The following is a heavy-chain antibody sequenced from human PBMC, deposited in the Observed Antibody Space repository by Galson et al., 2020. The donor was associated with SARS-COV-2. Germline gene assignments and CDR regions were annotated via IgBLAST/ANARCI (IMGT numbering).Heavy chain of an antibody. Sequence: SETLSLTCTVSGGSISSSSYYWGWIRQPPGKGLEWIGSIYYSGSTYYNPSLKSRVTISVDTSKNQFSLKLSSVTAADTAVYYCRCYCSSTSCPQYYYGMDVWGQGTTVTVSS. V-gene: IGHV4-39*01. CDR2: IYYSGST. CDR1: GGSISSSSYY. D-gene: IGHD2-2*01. CDR3: RCYCSSTSCPQYYYGMDV. J-gene: IGHJ6*02.